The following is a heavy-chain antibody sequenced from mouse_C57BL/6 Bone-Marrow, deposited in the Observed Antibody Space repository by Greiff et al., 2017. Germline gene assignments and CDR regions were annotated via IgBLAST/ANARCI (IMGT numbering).Heavy chain of an antibody. CDR2: INPNNGGT. V-gene: IGHV1-18*01. J-gene: IGHJ1*03. CDR1: GYTFTDYN. Sequence: VQLQQSGPELVKPGASVKIPCKASGYTFTDYNMDWVKQSHGKSLEWIGDINPNNGGTIYNQKFKGKATLTVDKSSSTAYMELRRLTSEDTAVYYCARDGYDPYWYFDVWGTGTTVTVSS. CDR3: ARDGYDPYWYFDV. D-gene: IGHD2-2*01.